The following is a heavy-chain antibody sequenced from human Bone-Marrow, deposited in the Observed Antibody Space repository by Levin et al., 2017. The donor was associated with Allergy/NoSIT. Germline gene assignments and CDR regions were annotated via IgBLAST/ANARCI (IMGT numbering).Heavy chain of an antibody. CDR2: IYYSGST. D-gene: IGHD2-21*01. CDR1: GGSISSYY. CDR3: GRAPRGVGMYFDV. V-gene: IGHV4-59*01. Sequence: PSETLSLTCTVSGGSISSYYWSWIRQPPGRGLEWIGYIYYSGSTNYNPSLKSRVTISVDTSKNQFSLKLSSVTAADTAVYYCGRAPRGVGMYFDVWGRGTLVTISS. J-gene: IGHJ2*01.